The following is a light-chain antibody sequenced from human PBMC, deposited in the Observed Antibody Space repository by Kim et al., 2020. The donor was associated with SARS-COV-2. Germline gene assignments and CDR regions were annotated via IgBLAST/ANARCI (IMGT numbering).Light chain of an antibody. Sequence: DIQMTQSPSSLSASVGDRLTFSCQASQDIGSYLNGYHQKPGKAPKLLIFDASTLQTGVPSRFSGSGSGTHFSFTITNLQPEGVGTYYCQQYDYMPPLTFGGGTKVDIK. CDR1: QDIGSY. CDR3: QQYDYMPPLT. J-gene: IGKJ4*01. CDR2: DAS. V-gene: IGKV1-33*01.